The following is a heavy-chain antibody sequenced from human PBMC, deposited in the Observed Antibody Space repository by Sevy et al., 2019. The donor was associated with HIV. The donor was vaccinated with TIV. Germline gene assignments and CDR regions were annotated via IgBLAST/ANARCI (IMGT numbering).Heavy chain of an antibody. J-gene: IGHJ5*02. Sequence: ASVKVSCKASGGTFSSYAISWVRQAPGQGLEWMGGIIPIFGTANYAQKFQGRVTITADESTSTAYMELSSLRSEDTAVYYWAREGSSRNGFDPWGQGTLVTFAS. D-gene: IGHD6-13*01. CDR3: AREGSSRNGFDP. CDR2: IIPIFGTA. CDR1: GGTFSSYA. V-gene: IGHV1-69*13.